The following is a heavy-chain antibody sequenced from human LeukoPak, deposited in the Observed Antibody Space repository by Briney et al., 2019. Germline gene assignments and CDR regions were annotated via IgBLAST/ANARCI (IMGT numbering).Heavy chain of an antibody. D-gene: IGHD3-3*01. CDR2: ISAYNGNT. V-gene: IGHV1-18*01. CDR3: ARDTKPMYYDFWSGYYTGGRSWFDP. J-gene: IGHJ5*02. Sequence: ASVKVSCKASGYTFTSYGISWVRQAPGQGLEWMVWISAYNGNTNYAQKLQGRVTMTRDTSTSTVYMELSSLRSEDTAVYYCARDTKPMYYDFWSGYYTGGRSWFDPWGQGTLVTVSS. CDR1: GYTFTSYG.